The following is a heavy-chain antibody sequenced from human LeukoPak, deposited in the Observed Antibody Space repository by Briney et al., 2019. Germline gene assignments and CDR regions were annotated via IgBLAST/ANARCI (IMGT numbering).Heavy chain of an antibody. D-gene: IGHD6-13*01. CDR2: IHYTGST. CDR1: GGSISGYY. V-gene: IGHV4-59*08. J-gene: IGHJ4*02. Sequence: SETLSLTCTVSGGSISGYYWSWIRQSPGKGLEYIAYIHYTGSTDYNPSLKSRVTISVDTSKNQFSLELSFVTAADTAVYYCARLNLIGSSPVHHYDFWGQGTLVTVSS. CDR3: ARLNLIGSSPVHHYDF.